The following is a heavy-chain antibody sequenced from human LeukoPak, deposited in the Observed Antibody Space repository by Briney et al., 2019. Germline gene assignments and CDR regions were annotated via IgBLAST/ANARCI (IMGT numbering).Heavy chain of an antibody. CDR1: GFNFNSNA. Sequence: GGSLRLSCATSGFNFNSNAMIWVRQAPGKGLECVSTITAPGDATYYADSVKGRFTISRDNSKNTLYLQMNSLRAEDTAVYYCAKVRGGNRGDAFDIWGQGTMVTVSS. CDR2: ITAPGDAT. D-gene: IGHD4-23*01. V-gene: IGHV3-23*01. J-gene: IGHJ3*02. CDR3: AKVRGGNRGDAFDI.